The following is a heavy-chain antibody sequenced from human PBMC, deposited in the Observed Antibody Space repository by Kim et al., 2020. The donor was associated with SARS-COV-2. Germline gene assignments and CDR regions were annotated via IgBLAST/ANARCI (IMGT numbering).Heavy chain of an antibody. J-gene: IGHJ6*03. CDR2: ISWNSGSI. CDR3: QATLNATPHPYYYYYMDV. V-gene: IGHV3-9*01. D-gene: IGHD5-12*01. Sequence: GGSLRLSCAASGFTFDDYAMHWVRQAPGKGLEWVSGISWNSGSIGYADSVKGRFTISRDNAKNSLYLQMNSLRAEDTALYYCQATLNATPHPYYYYYMDVWGKGTTVTVSS. CDR1: GFTFDDYA.